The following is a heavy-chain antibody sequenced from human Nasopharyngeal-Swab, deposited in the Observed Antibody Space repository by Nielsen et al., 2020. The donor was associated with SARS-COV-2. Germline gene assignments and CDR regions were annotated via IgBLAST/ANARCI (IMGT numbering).Heavy chain of an antibody. D-gene: IGHD4-17*01. V-gene: IGHV3-49*04. J-gene: IGHJ4*02. Sequence: GESLKISCTASGFTFGDYAMSWVRQAPGKGLEWVGFIRSKAYGGTTEYAASAKGRFTISRDDSKSIAYLQMNSLKTEDTAVYYCTRDPGGDGYGDYKDYWGQGTLVTVSS. CDR1: GFTFGDYA. CDR3: TRDPGGDGYGDYKDY. CDR2: IRSKAYGGTT.